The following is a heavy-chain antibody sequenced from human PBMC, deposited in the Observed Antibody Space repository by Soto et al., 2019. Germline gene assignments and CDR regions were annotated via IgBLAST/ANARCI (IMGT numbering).Heavy chain of an antibody. CDR1: GFTFSSYA. D-gene: IGHD3-3*01. J-gene: IGHJ4*02. Sequence: VQLVESGGGVVQPGRSLRLSCAASGFTFSSYAMHWVRQAPGKGLEWVAVISYDGSNKYYADSVKGRFTISRDNSKNTLYLQMNSLRAEDTAVYYCARADSFFGVVSFDYWGQGTLVTVSS. CDR2: ISYDGSNK. V-gene: IGHV3-30-3*01. CDR3: ARADSFFGVVSFDY.